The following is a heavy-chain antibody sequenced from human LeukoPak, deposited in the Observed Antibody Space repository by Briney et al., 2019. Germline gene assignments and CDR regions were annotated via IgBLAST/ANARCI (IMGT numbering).Heavy chain of an antibody. J-gene: IGHJ3*02. CDR2: IYNSETI. CDR3: VRVGGASSILSAFDI. D-gene: IGHD6-6*01. CDR1: GGSINSYY. Sequence: SETLSLTCTVSGGSINSYYWSWIRQPPGKGLEWIGYIYNSETINYNPSLTSRVTISLDTSKNQVSLKLTSVTAADTAVYYCVRVGGASSILSAFDIWGQGTMVTVFS. V-gene: IGHV4-59*01.